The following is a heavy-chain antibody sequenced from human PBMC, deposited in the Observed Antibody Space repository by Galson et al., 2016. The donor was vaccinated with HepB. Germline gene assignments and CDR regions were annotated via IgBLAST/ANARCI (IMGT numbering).Heavy chain of an antibody. D-gene: IGHD6-19*01. CDR1: GFTFIDYG. CDR3: ARDLNTAVFNVANFDN. V-gene: IGHV3-33*08. J-gene: IGHJ4*02. Sequence: SLRLSCASSGFTFIDYGVHWVRQAPGKGLEWVAVIWHDENNKYYADSVKGRFTIARDNSQSTLYLQMNSLRAEDTALYYCARDLNTAVFNVANFDNWGQGTLVTVSS. CDR2: IWHDENNK.